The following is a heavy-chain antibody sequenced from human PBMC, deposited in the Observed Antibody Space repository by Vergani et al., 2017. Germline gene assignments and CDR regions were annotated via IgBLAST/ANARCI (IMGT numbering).Heavy chain of an antibody. CDR2: INHSGST. CDR3: ARGGGAVVYYYYYMDV. CDR1: GGSFSGYY. J-gene: IGHJ6*03. V-gene: IGHV4-34*01. Sequence: QVQLQQWGAGLLKPSETLSLTCAVYGGSFSGYYWSWIRQPPGKGLEWIGEINHSGSTNYNPSLKSRVTISVDTSKNQFSLKLRSVTAADTAVYYCARGGGAVVYYYYYMDVWGKGTTVTVSS. D-gene: IGHD4-23*01.